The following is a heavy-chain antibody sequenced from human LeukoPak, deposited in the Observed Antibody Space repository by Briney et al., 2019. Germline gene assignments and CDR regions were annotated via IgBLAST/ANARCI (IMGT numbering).Heavy chain of an antibody. V-gene: IGHV4-39*01. CDR3: ARRGYSSSWTNYYFDY. J-gene: IGHJ4*02. Sequence: SETLSLTCTVAGGSISSSSYYWDWIRHPPGKGLEWIGSIYYSGSTYYNPSLKSRVTISVDTSKNQFSLKLSSVTAADTAVYYCARRGYSSSWTNYYFDYWGQGTLVTVSS. D-gene: IGHD6-13*01. CDR1: GGSISSSSYY. CDR2: IYYSGST.